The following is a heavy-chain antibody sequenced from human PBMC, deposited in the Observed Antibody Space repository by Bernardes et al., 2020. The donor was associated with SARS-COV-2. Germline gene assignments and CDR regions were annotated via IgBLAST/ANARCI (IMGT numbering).Heavy chain of an antibody. CDR1: GFTVSDNY. J-gene: IGHJ6*02. Sequence: GGSLRLSCAASGFTVSDNYMSWVRQAPGKGLEWVSIIYRGGNTYYADSVKGRFTISRDNSKNTVHLQMNSLRAEDTAVYYCARDHFSGSGTYYYYAMDVWGQGTTVTVSS. D-gene: IGHD3-10*01. V-gene: IGHV3-53*01. CDR2: IYRGGNT. CDR3: ARDHFSGSGTYYYYAMDV.